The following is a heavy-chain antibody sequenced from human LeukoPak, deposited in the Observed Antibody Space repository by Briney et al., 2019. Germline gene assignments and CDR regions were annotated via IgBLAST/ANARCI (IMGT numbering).Heavy chain of an antibody. CDR1: GGSISGHY. CDR3: ARVPTILKVDMYYFDF. Sequence: SETLSLTCSVSGGSISGHYWTWIRQPPGKGLECIGYVFSSGSTDYKSSLKSRVTISDDTSKNQFSLRLTSVTAADTAVYYCARVPTILKVDMYYFDFWGPGHLVTVS. CDR2: VFSSGST. V-gene: IGHV4-59*11. J-gene: IGHJ4*02. D-gene: IGHD5-12*01.